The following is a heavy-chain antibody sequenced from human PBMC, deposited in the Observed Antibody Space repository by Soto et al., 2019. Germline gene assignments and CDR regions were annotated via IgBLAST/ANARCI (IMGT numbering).Heavy chain of an antibody. CDR3: AREGSGWYRGNYYYGMDV. J-gene: IGHJ6*02. CDR1: GFTFSSYS. V-gene: IGHV3-48*02. CDR2: ISSSSSTI. D-gene: IGHD6-19*01. Sequence: EVQLVESGGGLVQPGGSLRLSCAASGFTFSSYSMNWVRQAPGKGLEWVSYISSSSSTIYYADSVKGRFTISRDNAKNSLYLQMSSLRDEDTAVYYCAREGSGWYRGNYYYGMDVWGQGPTVTVSS.